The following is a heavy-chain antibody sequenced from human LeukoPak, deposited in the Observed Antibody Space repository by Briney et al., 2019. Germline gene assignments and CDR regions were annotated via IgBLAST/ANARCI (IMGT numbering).Heavy chain of an antibody. Sequence: PGGSLRLSCAASGFTFSSYWMHWVRQAPGKGLVWVSRINTDGSSTDYADSVKGRFTISRDNAKNTLYLQMNSLRAEDTAVYYCARDPDSPLGPDYWGQGTLVTVSS. J-gene: IGHJ4*02. CDR1: GFTFSSYW. CDR2: INTDGSST. CDR3: ARDPDSPLGPDY. V-gene: IGHV3-74*01.